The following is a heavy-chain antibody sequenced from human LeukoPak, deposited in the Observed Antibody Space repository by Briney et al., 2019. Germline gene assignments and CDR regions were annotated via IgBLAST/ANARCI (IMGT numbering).Heavy chain of an antibody. J-gene: IGHJ4*02. D-gene: IGHD6-19*01. CDR1: GFTFSGYW. CDR3: ARSGYSNGYDY. V-gene: IGHV3-74*01. CDR2: ISFDGSTT. Sequence: GGSLRLSCAASGFTFSGYWMHWVRQVPGKGLMGVSRISFDGSTTTYADSVKGRFTISRGNAKNTLYLQMNSLTAEDTAVYYCARSGYSNGYDYWGQETLVTVSS.